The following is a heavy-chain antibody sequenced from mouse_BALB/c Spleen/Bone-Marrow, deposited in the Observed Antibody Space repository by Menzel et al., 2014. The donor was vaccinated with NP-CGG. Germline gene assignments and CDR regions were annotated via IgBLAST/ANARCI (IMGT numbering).Heavy chain of an antibody. CDR2: INPGSGSS. CDR1: GYAFTNYL. D-gene: IGHD2-10*02. J-gene: IGHJ3*01. V-gene: IGHV1-54*01. Sequence: QVQLQQSGAELVRPGTSVKVSCKASGYAFTNYLIEWVKQRPGQGLEWIGVINPGSGSSNYNENFKGKATLTADRSSSAAYMWCNRLRYHVSAVYFCVRERGYAVEPLVLWGQGGLGTVSA. CDR3: VRERGYAVEPLVL.